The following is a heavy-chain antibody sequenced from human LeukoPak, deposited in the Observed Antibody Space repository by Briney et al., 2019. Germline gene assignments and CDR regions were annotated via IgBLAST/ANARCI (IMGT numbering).Heavy chain of an antibody. D-gene: IGHD1-1*01. J-gene: IGHJ4*02. V-gene: IGHV3-48*04. CDR1: GFTFGTYA. Sequence: GGSLRLSCAASGFTFGTYAMNWVRQAPGKGLEWVSYISSSSSTIYFPDSVKGRFTISRDNAKNSLYLQMNSLRAEDTAVYYCARDTTLDYWGQGTLVTVSS. CDR3: ARDTTLDY. CDR2: ISSSSSTI.